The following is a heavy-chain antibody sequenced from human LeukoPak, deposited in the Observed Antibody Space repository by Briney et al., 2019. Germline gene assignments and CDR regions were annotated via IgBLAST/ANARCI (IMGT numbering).Heavy chain of an antibody. CDR2: ISSSSSYI. CDR3: ARGDSSGPYGTSFDY. CDR1: GFTFSSYS. V-gene: IGHV3-21*01. J-gene: IGHJ4*02. Sequence: PGGSLRLSCAASGFTFSSYSMNWVRQAPGKGLEWVSSISSSSSYIYYADSVKGRFTISRDNAKNSLYLQMNSLRAEDTAVYYCARGDSSGPYGTSFDYWGQGTLVTVSS. D-gene: IGHD3-22*01.